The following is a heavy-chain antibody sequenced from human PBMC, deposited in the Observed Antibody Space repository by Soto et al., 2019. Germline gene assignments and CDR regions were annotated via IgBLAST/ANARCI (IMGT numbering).Heavy chain of an antibody. D-gene: IGHD1-1*01. V-gene: IGHV3-21*01. CDR3: ARAGGYICTTPNPRAYDMDF. CDR2: ISSFSNYM. CDR1: GFTFNSYS. J-gene: IGHJ6*02. Sequence: KPGGSLRLSCAVSGFTFNSYSMNWVRQAPGKGLEWVSSISSFSNYMYYTDSVKGRFTISRDNARNSLYLQMNSLRAEDTAVYYCARAGGYICTTPNPRAYDMDFWGQGSTVTVSS.